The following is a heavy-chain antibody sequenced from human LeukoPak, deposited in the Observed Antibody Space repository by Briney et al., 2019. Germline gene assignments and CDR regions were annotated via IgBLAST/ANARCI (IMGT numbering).Heavy chain of an antibody. CDR1: GYTFTSYY. J-gene: IGHJ4*02. Sequence: GASVKVSCKASGYTFTSYYMHWVRQAPGQGLKWMGIINPSGGSTSYAQKFQGRVTMTKDTSTSTVYMELSSLRSEDTAVYYCARDTRITMVRGLLDYWGQGTLVTVSS. CDR2: INPSGGST. D-gene: IGHD3-10*01. V-gene: IGHV1-46*01. CDR3: ARDTRITMVRGLLDY.